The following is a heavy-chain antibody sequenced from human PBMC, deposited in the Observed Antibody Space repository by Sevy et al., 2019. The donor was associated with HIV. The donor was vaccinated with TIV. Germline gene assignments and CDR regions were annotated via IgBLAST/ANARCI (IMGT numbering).Heavy chain of an antibody. V-gene: IGHV3-66*01. CDR1: GFTVSINY. D-gene: IGHD5-18*01. CDR2: IYSDGTT. J-gene: IGHJ4*02. Sequence: GGSLRLSCSASGFTVSINYMTWVRQAPGKGLEWVSVIYSDGTTHHGDSVKGRFTISRDNSENTLYLQMNSLRVEDTAVYYCARVKGGYGYGLNYWGQGTLVTVSS. CDR3: ARVKGGYGYGLNY.